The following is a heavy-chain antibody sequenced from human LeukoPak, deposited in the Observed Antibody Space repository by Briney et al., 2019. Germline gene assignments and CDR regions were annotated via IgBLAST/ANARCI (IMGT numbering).Heavy chain of an antibody. CDR1: GRSISSYY. CDR2: IHYSGST. D-gene: IGHD3-22*01. V-gene: IGHV4-59*01. CDR3: TRFCNYYDRSDYYYGFDP. J-gene: IGHJ5*02. Sequence: PSETLSLTCPVSGRSISSYYWSWIRQPPGKGLEWVGYIHYSGSTNYNPSLKGRVTISVDTSKNQFSLKLSSVTAADTAVYYCTRFCNYYDRSDYYYGFDPWGQGTLVIVSS.